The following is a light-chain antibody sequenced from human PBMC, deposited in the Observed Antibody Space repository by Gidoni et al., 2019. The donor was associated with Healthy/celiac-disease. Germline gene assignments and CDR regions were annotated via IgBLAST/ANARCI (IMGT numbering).Light chain of an antibody. CDR1: QGISSA. CDR2: DAS. CDR3: QQFNSYPLT. Sequence: AIQLTQSPSSLSASVGDRVTITCRASQGISSALAWYQQEPGKAPKLLIYDASSLESGVPSRFSVSGSGTDFTLTISSLQPEDFATYYCQQFNSYPLTFGGGTKVEIK. V-gene: IGKV1-13*02. J-gene: IGKJ4*01.